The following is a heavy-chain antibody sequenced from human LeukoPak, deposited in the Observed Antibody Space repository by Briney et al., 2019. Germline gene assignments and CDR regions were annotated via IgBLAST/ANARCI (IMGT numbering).Heavy chain of an antibody. CDR3: ARDWYYYDSSGYPPLYYYYMDV. CDR2: IYYSGST. Sequence: SETLSLTCTVSGGSISSYYWSWIRQPPGKGLEWIGYIYYSGSTNYNPSLKSRVTISVDTSKNQFSLKLSSVTAADTAVYYCARDWYYYDSSGYPPLYYYYMDVWGKGTTVTVSS. J-gene: IGHJ6*03. D-gene: IGHD3-22*01. V-gene: IGHV4-59*01. CDR1: GGSISSYY.